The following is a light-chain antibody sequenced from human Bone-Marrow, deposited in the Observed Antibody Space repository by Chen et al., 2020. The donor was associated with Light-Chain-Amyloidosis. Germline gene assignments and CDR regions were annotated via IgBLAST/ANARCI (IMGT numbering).Light chain of an antibody. Sequence: QSALIQLPSTSGTPGVRVTISCSGSSPNIGANNVNWYQQLPGTAPKLVIYNDNQRPSGVPDRFSGSKSGTSASLAISGLQSEDEADYYCAAWDDRVIGQVFGTGTKVTVL. CDR1: SPNIGANN. J-gene: IGLJ1*01. V-gene: IGLV1-44*01. CDR2: NDN. CDR3: AAWDDRVIGQV.